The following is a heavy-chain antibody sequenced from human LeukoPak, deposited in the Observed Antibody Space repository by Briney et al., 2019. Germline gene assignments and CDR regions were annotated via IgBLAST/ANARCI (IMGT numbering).Heavy chain of an antibody. Sequence: GGSLRLSCAASGFTFHDYGMHWVRLAPGKGLEWVSYISSSGSTIYYADSVKGRFTISRDNAKNSLYLQMNSLRAEDTAVYYCASEDYYGSGSYGGYWGQGTLVTVSS. D-gene: IGHD3-10*01. V-gene: IGHV3-11*01. CDR2: ISSSGSTI. J-gene: IGHJ4*02. CDR3: ASEDYYGSGSYGGY. CDR1: GFTFHDYG.